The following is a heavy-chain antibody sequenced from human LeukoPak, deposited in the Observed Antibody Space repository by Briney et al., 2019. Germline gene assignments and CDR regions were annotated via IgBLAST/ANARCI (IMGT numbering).Heavy chain of an antibody. V-gene: IGHV4-34*01. CDR3: ARHRRAAVRWFDP. CDR2: INHSGST. Sequence: NPGGSLRLSCAASGFTFSSYSMNWVRQPPGKGLEWIGEINHSGSTNYNPSLKSRVTISVDTSKNQFSLKLSSVTAADTAVYYCARHRRAAVRWFDPWGQGTLVTVSS. D-gene: IGHD6-13*01. CDR1: GFTFSSYS. J-gene: IGHJ5*02.